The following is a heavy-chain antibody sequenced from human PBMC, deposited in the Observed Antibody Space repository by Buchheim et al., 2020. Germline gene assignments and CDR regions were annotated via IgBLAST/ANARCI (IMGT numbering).Heavy chain of an antibody. CDR1: GFTFSSYA. Sequence: EVQLLESGGGLVQPGGSMRLSCAASGFTFSSYAMSWVRQAPGKGLEWVSSISGSGDTTYYADSVKGRFTISRDNSKNTLYLQMNSLRAEDTAVYYCARDLYYGSGSRTRYYYYYGMDVWGQGTT. D-gene: IGHD3-10*01. J-gene: IGHJ6*02. CDR2: ISGSGDTT. CDR3: ARDLYYGSGSRTRYYYYYGMDV. V-gene: IGHV3-23*01.